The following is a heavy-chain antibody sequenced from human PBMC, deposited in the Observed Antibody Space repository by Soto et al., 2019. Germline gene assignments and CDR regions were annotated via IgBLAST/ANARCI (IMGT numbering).Heavy chain of an antibody. J-gene: IGHJ6*02. CDR2: ISYDGSRK. D-gene: IGHD5-12*01. Sequence: QVQLVESGGGVVQPGRSLRLSCAASGFTFSRHGMHWVRQAPGKGLEWVAVISYDGSRKYYVDSVKGRFTISRDNSKSTLYLQVNSLRPEDTAVYYCARDWGYDYGTGGYYYYGMDVWGQGTTVTVSS. V-gene: IGHV3-30*03. CDR1: GFTFSRHG. CDR3: ARDWGYDYGTGGYYYYGMDV.